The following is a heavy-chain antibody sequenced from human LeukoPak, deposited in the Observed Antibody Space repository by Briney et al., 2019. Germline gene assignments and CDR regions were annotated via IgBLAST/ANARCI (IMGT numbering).Heavy chain of an antibody. V-gene: IGHV4-39*01. Sequence: SETLSLTCTVSGGSISSSSYYWGWIRQPPGKGLEWIGSIYYSGSTYYNPSLKSRVTISVDTSKNQFSLKLSSVTAADTAVYYCARSNWDRRLDYWGQGTLVTVSS. CDR2: IYYSGST. J-gene: IGHJ4*02. CDR3: ARSNWDRRLDY. D-gene: IGHD1-1*01. CDR1: GGSISSSSYY.